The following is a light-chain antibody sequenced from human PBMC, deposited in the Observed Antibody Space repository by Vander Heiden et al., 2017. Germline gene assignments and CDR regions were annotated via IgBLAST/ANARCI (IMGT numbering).Light chain of an antibody. V-gene: IGLV5-45*03. CDR2: YKSDSDK. J-gene: IGLJ3*02. CDR1: SGINVGTYR. CDR3: MIWHSSAWV. Sequence: PSSLSASPGASASLTCTLRSGINVGTYRIYWYQQKPGSPPQYLLRYKSDSDKQQGSGVPSRFSGSKDASANAGILLISGLQSEDEADYYCMIWHSSAWVFGGGTKLTVL.